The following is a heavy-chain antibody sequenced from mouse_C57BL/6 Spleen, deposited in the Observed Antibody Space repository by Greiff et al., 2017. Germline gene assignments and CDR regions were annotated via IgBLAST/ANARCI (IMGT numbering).Heavy chain of an antibody. CDR1: GYTFTSYW. D-gene: IGHD1-1*01. CDR3: ARSTTVVATGE. V-gene: IGHV1-50*01. J-gene: IGHJ2*01. CDR2: IDPSDSYT. Sequence: VQLQQPGAELVKPGASVKLSCKASGYTFTSYWMQWVKQRPGQGLEWIGEIDPSDSYTNYNQKFKGKATWTVDTSSSTAYMQLSSLTSEDSAVYYCARSTTVVATGEWGQGTTLTVSS.